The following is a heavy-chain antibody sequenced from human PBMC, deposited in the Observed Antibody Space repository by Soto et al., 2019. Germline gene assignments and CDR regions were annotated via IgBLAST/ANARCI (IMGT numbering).Heavy chain of an antibody. CDR3: ARAVAVAADFDY. Sequence: ASVKVSCKASGYTFTGYYMHWVRQAPGQGLEWMGWINPNSGGTSYAQKFQGWVTMTRDTSISTAYMELSSLRSEDTAVYYCARAVAVAADFDYWGQGTLVTVSS. V-gene: IGHV1-2*04. CDR1: GYTFTGYY. J-gene: IGHJ4*01. CDR2: INPNSGGT. D-gene: IGHD6-19*01.